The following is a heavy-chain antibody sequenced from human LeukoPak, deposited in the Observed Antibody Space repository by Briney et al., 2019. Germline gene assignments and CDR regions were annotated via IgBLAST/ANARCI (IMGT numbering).Heavy chain of an antibody. D-gene: IGHD6-13*01. CDR3: ARDWQWQQLDGDAFDI. J-gene: IGHJ3*02. Sequence: GGSLRLSCAASGFTFSGNWMSWVRKAPGKGLEWVANIKHDGSEKDYVDSSKGRFTISRDNAKNSLFLQMNSLRPEDTPVYYCARDWQWQQLDGDAFDIWGQGTMVTVSS. CDR1: GFTFSGNW. V-gene: IGHV3-7*04. CDR2: IKHDGSEK.